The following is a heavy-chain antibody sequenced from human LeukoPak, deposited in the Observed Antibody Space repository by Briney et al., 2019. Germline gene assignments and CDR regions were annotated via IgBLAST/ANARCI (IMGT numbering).Heavy chain of an antibody. CDR2: IYYSGST. J-gene: IGHJ4*02. V-gene: IGHV4-59*01. Sequence: PSETLSLTCTVSGGSISNYYWSWFRQPPGKGLEWIGSIYYSGSTNYNPPLKSRVTISVDTSKNHFSLRLSSVTAADTAVYYCARGDYGDYVNWGQGSLVTVSS. CDR3: ARGDYGDYVN. CDR1: GGSISNYY. D-gene: IGHD4-17*01.